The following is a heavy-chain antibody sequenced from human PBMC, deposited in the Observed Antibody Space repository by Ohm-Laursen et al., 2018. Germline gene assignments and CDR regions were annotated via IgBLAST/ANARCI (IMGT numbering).Heavy chain of an antibody. CDR3: ARVRRWYYFDY. CDR2: TWAITGNT. CDR1: GFTLTSYG. J-gene: IGHJ4*02. Sequence: SSLRLSCTASGFTLTSYGIHWVRQAPGKGLEWVAVTWAITGNTYYADSVKGRFTISRDNSKNTLYLQMNSLRAEDTAVYYCARVRRWYYFDYWGQGTLVTVSS. V-gene: IGHV3-33*01. D-gene: IGHD3-16*01.